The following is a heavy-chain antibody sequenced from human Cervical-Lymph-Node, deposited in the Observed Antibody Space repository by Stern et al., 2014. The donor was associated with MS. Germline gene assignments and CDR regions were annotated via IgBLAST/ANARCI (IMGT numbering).Heavy chain of an antibody. CDR1: GGSISSGSYY. CDR3: AIVGYSYAFDY. Sequence: QVQLVESGPGLVKPSQTLSLTCTVSGGSISSGSYYWSWIRQPAGKGLEWIGRIYTSGSTNYNPSLKSRVTISVDRSTNQFSLKLGSVTAADTAVYYCAIVGYSYAFDYWGQGTLVTVSS. CDR2: IYTSGST. D-gene: IGHD5-18*01. J-gene: IGHJ4*02. V-gene: IGHV4-61*02.